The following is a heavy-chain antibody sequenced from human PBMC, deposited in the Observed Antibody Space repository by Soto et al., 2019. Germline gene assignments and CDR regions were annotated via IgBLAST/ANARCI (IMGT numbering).Heavy chain of an antibody. Sequence: SETLSLTCAVYGGSFSSYHWSWIRQTPGKGLEWIGEINHLTTTNYNPSLKSRVIISLDTPKNQFSLKLSSVTAADTAVYYCARGYDTALAPIFWGQGXLVTVYS. D-gene: IGHD5-18*01. CDR2: INHLTTT. J-gene: IGHJ4*02. CDR1: GGSFSSYH. V-gene: IGHV4-34*01. CDR3: ARGYDTALAPIF.